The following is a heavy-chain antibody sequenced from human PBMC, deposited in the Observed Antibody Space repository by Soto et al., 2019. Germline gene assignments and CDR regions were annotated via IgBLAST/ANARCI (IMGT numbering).Heavy chain of an antibody. CDR1: GGSINSRNW. V-gene: IGHV4-4*02. J-gene: IGHJ4*02. CDR3: ALDGANGSGSSWDYFDL. CDR2: IDHSGGT. Sequence: QVQLRESGPRLVKPSGTLSLSCAVSGGSINSRNWWTWVRQPPGKSLEWIGEIDHSGGTKYNPSLKSRVTRSIARSRNLFSLNFSSLIAADTAVDYFALDGANGSGSSWDYFDLWGQGTLVTVSS. D-gene: IGHD3-10*01.